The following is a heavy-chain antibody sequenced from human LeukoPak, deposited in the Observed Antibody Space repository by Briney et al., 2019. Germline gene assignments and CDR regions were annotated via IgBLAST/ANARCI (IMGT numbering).Heavy chain of an antibody. CDR2: ISYDGSNK. Sequence: GGSLRLSCAASGFSFSSYAMHWVRQAPGKGLEWVAVISYDGSNKYYADSVKGRFTISRDNSKNTLYLQMNSLRAEDTAVYYCAKGMPWIDTAMVHDAFDIWGQGTMVTVSS. V-gene: IGHV3-30*18. D-gene: IGHD5-18*01. CDR3: AKGMPWIDTAMVHDAFDI. CDR1: GFSFSSYA. J-gene: IGHJ3*02.